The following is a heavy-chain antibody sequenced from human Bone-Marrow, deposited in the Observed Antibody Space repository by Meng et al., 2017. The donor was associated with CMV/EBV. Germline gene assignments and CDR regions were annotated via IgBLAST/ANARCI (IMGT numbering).Heavy chain of an antibody. CDR2: ISAYNGNT. Sequence: ASVKVSCKASGYTFTSYYMHWVRQAPGQGLEWMGWISAYNGNTNYAQKLQGRVTMTTDTSTSTAYMELSRLRSDDTAVYYCARGREVELNGYWGQGTLVTVSS. J-gene: IGHJ4*02. CDR3: ARGREVELNGY. CDR1: GYTFTSYY. D-gene: IGHD1-7*01. V-gene: IGHV1-18*04.